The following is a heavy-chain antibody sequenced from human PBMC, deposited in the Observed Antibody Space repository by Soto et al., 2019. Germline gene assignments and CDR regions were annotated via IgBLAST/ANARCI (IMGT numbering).Heavy chain of an antibody. D-gene: IGHD3-10*01. V-gene: IGHV3-48*02. J-gene: IGHJ4*02. CDR2: ISSSSSTI. Sequence: EAQLVESGGCLVQPGGSLRLSCAVSGFTFNSYSMNWVRQVPGKGLEWVSYISSSSSTIYYADSVKGRFTISRDNAKNSLYLQMNSLRDEDTAVYCCARLGRGGFDYWGQGTLVTVSS. CDR3: ARLGRGGFDY. CDR1: GFTFNSYS.